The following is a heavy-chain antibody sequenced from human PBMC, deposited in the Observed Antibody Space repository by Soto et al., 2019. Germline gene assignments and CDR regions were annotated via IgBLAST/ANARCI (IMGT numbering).Heavy chain of an antibody. CDR3: ARDHSVSTPLDGIYV. CDR2: ISHDGSAK. Sequence: GGSLRLSCAASGFTFSSYGFHWVRQAPGKGLEWVALISHDGSAKNYADSVTGRFTISRDNAKNSLFLQMNTLRAEDTAVYYCARDHSVSTPLDGIYVWGHGTTVTVSS. D-gene: IGHD2-15*01. CDR1: GFTFSSYG. V-gene: IGHV3-30*03. J-gene: IGHJ6*02.